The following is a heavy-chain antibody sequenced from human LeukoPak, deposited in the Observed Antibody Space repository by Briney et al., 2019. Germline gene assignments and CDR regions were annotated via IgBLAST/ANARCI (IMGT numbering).Heavy chain of an antibody. Sequence: PGRSLRLSCAASGFTFSNYGFHWVRQAPGKGLEWLSVIWYDGSKKYYAESVKGRFTISRDIFKSTLYLQMYSLKVEDTAVYYCARDDSSLAPFDYWGQGTLVTVSS. D-gene: IGHD4-11*01. CDR1: GFTFSNYG. J-gene: IGHJ4*02. CDR3: ARDDSSLAPFDY. V-gene: IGHV3-33*01. CDR2: IWYDGSKK.